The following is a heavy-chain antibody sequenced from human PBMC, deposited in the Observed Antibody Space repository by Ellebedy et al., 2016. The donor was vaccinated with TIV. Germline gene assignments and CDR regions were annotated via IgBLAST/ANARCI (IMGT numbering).Heavy chain of an antibody. CDR1: GFPFSAYW. D-gene: IGHD5-12*01. CDR3: ARAWIPYGLDV. J-gene: IGHJ6*02. CDR2: INGVGTST. V-gene: IGHV3-74*01. Sequence: GESLKISCAASGFPFSAYWMNWVRQVPGKGLVWVSRINGVGTSTSYADSVKGRFTISRDNSKSTLYLQMSSLRGEDTAVYYCARAWIPYGLDVWGHGTTVTVSS.